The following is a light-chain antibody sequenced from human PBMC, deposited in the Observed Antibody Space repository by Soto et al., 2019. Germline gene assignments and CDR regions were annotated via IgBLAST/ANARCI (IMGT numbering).Light chain of an antibody. J-gene: IGKJ5*01. CDR1: QSISSD. Sequence: DVQMTQSPSSLSASVGDRVTITCRASQSISSDLNGYQQKPGKAPKLLIYAASSWQSGVPSGFSGSGSGTDFTLPIIRLQPEDFPTYYCQQSYSTPSITFGQGTRLEI. V-gene: IGKV1-39*01. CDR2: AAS. CDR3: QQSYSTPSIT.